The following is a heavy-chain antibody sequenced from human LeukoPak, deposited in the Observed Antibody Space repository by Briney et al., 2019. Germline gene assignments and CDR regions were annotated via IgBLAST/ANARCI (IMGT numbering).Heavy chain of an antibody. CDR1: GFTFSSYW. J-gene: IGHJ4*02. CDR3: AKAAGWLAADYIDY. V-gene: IGHV3-7*02. Sequence: GGSLRLSCAASGFTFSSYWMSWVRQAPGKGLEWVANIKGDGGDKYYVDSVKGRFTISRDNARNSLYLQMNTLRAEDTAVYHCAKAAGWLAADYIDYWGQGTLVTVSS. CDR2: IKGDGGDK. D-gene: IGHD6-19*01.